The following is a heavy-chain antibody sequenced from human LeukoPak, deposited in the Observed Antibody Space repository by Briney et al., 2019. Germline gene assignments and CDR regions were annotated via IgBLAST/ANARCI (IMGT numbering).Heavy chain of an antibody. CDR1: GYNFANYW. Sequence: PGESLKISCKGSGYNFANYWIGWVRQMPGKGLEWMGAIYVGDSTTRYSPSFQGQVTISADKSISTAYLQWSSLKASDTAIYYCTRHVATNAYYGMDVWGQGTTVIVSS. D-gene: IGHD5-12*01. V-gene: IGHV5-51*01. J-gene: IGHJ6*02. CDR3: TRHVATNAYYGMDV. CDR2: IYVGDSTT.